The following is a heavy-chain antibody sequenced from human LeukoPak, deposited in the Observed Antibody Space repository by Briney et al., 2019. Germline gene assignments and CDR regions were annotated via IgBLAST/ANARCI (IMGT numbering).Heavy chain of an antibody. CDR2: ISGSGGST. J-gene: IGHJ3*02. CDR1: GFTFSSYA. CDR3: AKDPLRYFDWLLGEAFDI. D-gene: IGHD3-9*01. Sequence: GSLRLSCAASGFTFSSYAMSWVRQAPGKGLEWVSAISGSGGSTYYADSVKGRFTISRDNSKNTLYLQMNSLRAEDTAVYYCAKDPLRYFDWLLGEAFDIWGQGTMVTVSS. V-gene: IGHV3-23*01.